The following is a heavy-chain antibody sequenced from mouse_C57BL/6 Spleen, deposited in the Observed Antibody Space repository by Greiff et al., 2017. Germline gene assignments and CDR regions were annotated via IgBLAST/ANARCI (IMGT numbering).Heavy chain of an antibody. CDR3: ARSGYYGSPYFDY. V-gene: IGHV1-52*01. Sequence: VQLQQPGAELVRPGSSVKLSCKASGYTFTSYWMHWVKQRPIQGLEWIGNIDPSDSETHYNQKFKDKATLTVDKSSSTAYMQLSSLTSEDSAVYYCARSGYYGSPYFDYWGQGTTLTVSS. CDR2: IDPSDSET. D-gene: IGHD1-1*01. CDR1: GYTFTSYW. J-gene: IGHJ2*01.